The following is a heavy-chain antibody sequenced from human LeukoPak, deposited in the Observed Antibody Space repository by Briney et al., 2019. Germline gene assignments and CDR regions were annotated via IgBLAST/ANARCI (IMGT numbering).Heavy chain of an antibody. Sequence: SETLSLTCAVYGGSFSGYYWSWIRQPPGKGLEWIGEINHSGSTNYNPPLKSRVTISVDTSKNQFSLKLSSATAADTAVYYCARGHSSSWYDYWGQGTLVTVSS. CDR2: INHSGST. D-gene: IGHD6-13*01. CDR3: ARGHSSSWYDY. V-gene: IGHV4-34*01. CDR1: GGSFSGYY. J-gene: IGHJ4*02.